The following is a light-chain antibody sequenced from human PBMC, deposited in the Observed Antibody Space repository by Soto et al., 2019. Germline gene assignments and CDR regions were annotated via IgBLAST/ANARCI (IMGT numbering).Light chain of an antibody. Sequence: DIQMTQSPSPLSASVGDRVDITCRTSQSVSSYLNWYQAKPGKAPKLLIYEASSLESGVPSRFSGSGSGTDFTLTISRLQPEDSATYYCQQSYSTPPFTFGPGTRVDI. CDR3: QQSYSTPPFT. CDR2: EAS. J-gene: IGKJ3*01. CDR1: QSVSSY. V-gene: IGKV1-39*01.